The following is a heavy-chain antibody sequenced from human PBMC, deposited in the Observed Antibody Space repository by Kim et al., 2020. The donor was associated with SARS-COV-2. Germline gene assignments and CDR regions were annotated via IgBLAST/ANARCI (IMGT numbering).Heavy chain of an antibody. CDR1: GYTFTSYD. J-gene: IGHJ5*02. Sequence: ASVKVSCKASGYTFTSYDINWVRQATGQGLEWMGWMNPNSGNTGYAQKFQGRVTMTRNTSISTAYMELGSLRSEDTDVYYCARAGLYFDWLRTTLHRNWFDPWGQGTLVTVSS. D-gene: IGHD3-9*01. CDR2: MNPNSGNT. CDR3: ARAGLYFDWLRTTLHRNWFDP. V-gene: IGHV1-8*01.